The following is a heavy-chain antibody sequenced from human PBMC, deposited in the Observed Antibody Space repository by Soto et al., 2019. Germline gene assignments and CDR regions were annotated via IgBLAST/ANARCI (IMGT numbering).Heavy chain of an antibody. CDR2: IYYSGGT. V-gene: IGHV4-59*01. Sequence: SETLSLTCTVSGGSISSYYLSWIRQPPGKGLEWIGYIYYSGGTNYNPSLKSRVTLSVDTSKNQFSLKLSSVTAADTAVYYCASQYYYDSSGSQTFDYWGQGTQVTVS. CDR3: ASQYYYDSSGSQTFDY. J-gene: IGHJ4*02. D-gene: IGHD3-22*01. CDR1: GGSISSYY.